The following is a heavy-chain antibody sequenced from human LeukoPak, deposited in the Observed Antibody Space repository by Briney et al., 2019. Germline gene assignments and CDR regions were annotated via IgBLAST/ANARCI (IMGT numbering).Heavy chain of an antibody. Sequence: PGGPLSLSCAASRFTFIGYAMSWVRQAPGKGRVWVSLINRDGRSTSYADSVKGRFTISRDNAKNTVHLQMNSLRAEDTAVYYCAKHYYYNMDVWGQGTTVTVSS. CDR1: RFTFIGYA. CDR3: AKHYYYNMDV. J-gene: IGHJ6*02. CDR2: INRDGRST. V-gene: IGHV3-74*01.